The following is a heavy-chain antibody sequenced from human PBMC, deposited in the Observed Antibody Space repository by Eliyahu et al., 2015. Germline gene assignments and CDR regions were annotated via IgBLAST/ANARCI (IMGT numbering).Heavy chain of an antibody. CDR2: ISTSSSYI. J-gene: IGHJ4*02. CDR1: GFTFSDXT. V-gene: IGHV3-21*01. Sequence: VQLVESGGGLVKSGGSLRLSLXXASGFTFSDXTMNXVRQAPGKGLGWVSSISTSSSYIYYADSVKGRFTISRDNAKNSLFLQMNSLRAEDSAVYYCARDQTTLVRFLPDQWGQGTLVTVSS. D-gene: IGHD3-10*01. CDR3: ARDQTTLVRFLPDQ.